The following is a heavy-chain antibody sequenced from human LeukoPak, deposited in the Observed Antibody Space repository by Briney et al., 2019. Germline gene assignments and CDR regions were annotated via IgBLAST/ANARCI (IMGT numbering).Heavy chain of an antibody. D-gene: IGHD6-19*01. Sequence: PGGSLRLSCEASGFAFSIYAMSWVPQAPGKGLEWVSSTTSDFGTYYADSVKGHFTISRDNSKKTVSLQMNSLRAEDTAVYYCAKSRSVADGFDIWGQGTMVTVSS. CDR2: TTSDFGT. CDR1: GFAFSIYA. J-gene: IGHJ3*02. CDR3: AKSRSVADGFDI. V-gene: IGHV3-23*01.